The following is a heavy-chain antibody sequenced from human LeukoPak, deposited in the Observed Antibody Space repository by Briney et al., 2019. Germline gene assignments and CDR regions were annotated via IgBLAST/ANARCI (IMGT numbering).Heavy chain of an antibody. Sequence: GASVKVSYKASGYTFTSYGISWVRQAPGQGLEWMGWISAYNGNTNYAQKLHGRVTMTTDTSTSTAYMELRSLRSDDTAVYYCARDVPSTMVRGALSQYWGQGTLVTVSS. CDR3: ARDVPSTMVRGALSQY. CDR2: ISAYNGNT. D-gene: IGHD3-10*01. V-gene: IGHV1-18*01. J-gene: IGHJ4*02. CDR1: GYTFTSYG.